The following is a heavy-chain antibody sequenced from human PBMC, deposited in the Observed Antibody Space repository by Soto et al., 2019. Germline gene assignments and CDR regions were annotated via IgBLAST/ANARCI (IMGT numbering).Heavy chain of an antibody. CDR1: GGTFSSYA. J-gene: IGHJ4*02. CDR3: ARDNCSGGSCYSFEY. V-gene: IGHV1-69*01. CDR2: IIPIFGTA. Sequence: QVQLVQSGAEVKKPGSSGKVSCKASGGTFSSYAISWVRQAPGQGLEWMGGIIPIFGTANYAQKFQGRVTITADESRSTAYMELSSLRSEDTVVYYCARDNCSGGSCYSFEYWGQGTLVTVSS. D-gene: IGHD2-15*01.